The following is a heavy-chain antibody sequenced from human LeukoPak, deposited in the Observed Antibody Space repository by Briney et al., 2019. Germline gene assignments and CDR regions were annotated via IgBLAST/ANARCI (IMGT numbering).Heavy chain of an antibody. Sequence: EASVKVSCKASGYTFTRYGISWVRQAPGQGLEWMGWISAYSGDTKYAQKFQGRVTMTTDTSTSTAYMELRSLRSDDTAVYYCARVYSGSDYWGQGTLVTVPS. D-gene: IGHD5-12*01. CDR3: ARVYSGSDY. J-gene: IGHJ4*02. V-gene: IGHV1-18*04. CDR1: GYTFTRYG. CDR2: ISAYSGDT.